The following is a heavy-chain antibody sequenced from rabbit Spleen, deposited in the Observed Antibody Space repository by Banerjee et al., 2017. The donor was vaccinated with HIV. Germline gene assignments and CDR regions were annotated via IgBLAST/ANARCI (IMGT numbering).Heavy chain of an antibody. CDR3: VREVYHILGL. CDR2: IDPVFGIA. Sequence: QEQLVESGGGLVQPGGSLQLFCKASGFDFSSYGVNWVRQAPGKGLEWIGYIDPVFGIAVYASWVNGRFTISRDNAQNTLYLQLNSLTAADTASYFCVREVYHILGLWGPGTLVTVS. J-gene: IGHJ4*01. V-gene: IGHV1S47*01. CDR1: GFDFSSYG. D-gene: IGHD1-1*01.